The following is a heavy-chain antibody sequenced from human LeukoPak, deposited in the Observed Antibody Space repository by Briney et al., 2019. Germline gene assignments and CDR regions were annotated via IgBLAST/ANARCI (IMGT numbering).Heavy chain of an antibody. CDR1: GYTFTSYF. Sequence: GSVKVSCMASGYTFTSYFIHWVRQAPGQGLEWMGIINPSGGSTSYAQTFQGRVTMTRHMSTSTVYMELSSLRSEDTAVYYCARGDGYKEGLLDYWGQGTLVTVSS. V-gene: IGHV1-46*01. CDR2: INPSGGST. D-gene: IGHD5-24*01. CDR3: ARGDGYKEGLLDY. J-gene: IGHJ4*02.